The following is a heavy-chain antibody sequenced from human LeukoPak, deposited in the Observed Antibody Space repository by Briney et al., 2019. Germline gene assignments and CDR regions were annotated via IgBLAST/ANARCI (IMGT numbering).Heavy chain of an antibody. CDR1: GGSISSSSYY. CDR2: IYYSGST. D-gene: IGHD3-10*01. J-gene: IGHJ6*03. CDR3: ASTRGFYYYYYMDV. Sequence: PSETLSLTCTVSGGSISSSSYYWGWIRQPPGNGLEWIGSIYYSGSTYYNPSLKSRVTISADTSKNQFSLKLSSVTAADTAVYYCASTRGFYYYYYMDVWGKGTTVTVSS. V-gene: IGHV4-39*01.